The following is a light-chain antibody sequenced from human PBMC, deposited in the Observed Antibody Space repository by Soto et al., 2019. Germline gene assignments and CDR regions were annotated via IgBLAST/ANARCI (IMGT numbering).Light chain of an antibody. CDR2: EVS. J-gene: IGLJ2*01. V-gene: IGLV2-14*01. CDR3: SSLTSSNTVI. Sequence: QSALTQPASVSGSPGQSITISCTGTSSDVGGYDYVSWYQQHPGKAPKLMIYEVSNGPSGVSNRCSGSKSGNTASLTISGLQAEDEADYYCSSLTSSNTVIFGGGTKLTVL. CDR1: SSDVGGYDY.